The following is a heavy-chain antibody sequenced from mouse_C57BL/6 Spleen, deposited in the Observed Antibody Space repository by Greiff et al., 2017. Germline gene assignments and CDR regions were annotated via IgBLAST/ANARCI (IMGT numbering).Heavy chain of an antibody. CDR2: IDPSDSYT. Sequence: QVQLQQPGAELVMPGASVKLSCKASGYTFTSYWMHWVKQRPGQGLEWIGEIDPSDSYTNYNQKFKGKSTLTVDKSSSTAYMQLSSLTSEDSAVYYCARRKVYDYDLFDVWGTGTTVTVSS. CDR1: GYTFTSYW. J-gene: IGHJ1*03. V-gene: IGHV1-69*01. CDR3: ARRKVYDYDLFDV. D-gene: IGHD2-4*01.